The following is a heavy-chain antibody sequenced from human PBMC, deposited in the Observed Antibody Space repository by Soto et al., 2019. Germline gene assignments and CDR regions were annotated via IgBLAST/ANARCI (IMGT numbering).Heavy chain of an antibody. V-gene: IGHV2-5*01. Sequence: SGPTLVNPTQTLTLTCTFSGFSLSTSGVGVGWIRQPPGKALEWLALIYWNDDKRYSPSLKSRLTITKDTSKNQVVLTMTNMDPVDTATYYCAHSAQMRVTMVRGPSTWELFDPWGQGTLVTVSS. CDR2: IYWNDDK. D-gene: IGHD3-10*01. CDR1: GFSLSTSGVG. J-gene: IGHJ5*02. CDR3: AHSAQMRVTMVRGPSTWELFDP.